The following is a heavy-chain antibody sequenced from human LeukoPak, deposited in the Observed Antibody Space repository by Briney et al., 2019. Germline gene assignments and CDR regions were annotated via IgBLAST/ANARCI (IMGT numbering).Heavy chain of an antibody. CDR2: INPSGGST. Sequence: ASVKVSCKASGYTFTSYYMHWVRQAPGQGLEWMGIINPSGGSTSYAQKFQGRVTMTRDTSISTAYMELSSLRSEDTAVYYCARDNRDVSLWWRLGYRATPYYYYYYGMDVWGQGTTVTVSS. J-gene: IGHJ6*02. CDR1: GYTFTSYY. V-gene: IGHV1-46*01. CDR3: ARDNRDVSLWWRLGYRATPYYYYYYGMDV. D-gene: IGHD2-21*01.